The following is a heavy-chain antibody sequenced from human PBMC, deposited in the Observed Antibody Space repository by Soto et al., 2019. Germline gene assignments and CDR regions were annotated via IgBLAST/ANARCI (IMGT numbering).Heavy chain of an antibody. D-gene: IGHD2-2*01. CDR2: ISAYNGNT. CDR1: GYTFTSYG. Sequence: QVQLVQSGAEVKKPGASVKVSCKASGYTFTSYGISWVRQPPGQGLEWMGWISAYNGNTNYVQKLQGRVTMTTDTSTSTAYMELRGVRSDETAVYYCARLYCISSTCYLGLDVWGQGTTVTVSS. J-gene: IGHJ6*02. V-gene: IGHV1-18*01. CDR3: ARLYCISSTCYLGLDV.